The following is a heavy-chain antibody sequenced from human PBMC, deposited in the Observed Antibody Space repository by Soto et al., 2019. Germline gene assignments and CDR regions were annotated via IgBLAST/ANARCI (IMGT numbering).Heavy chain of an antibody. J-gene: IGHJ3*02. V-gene: IGHV3-9*01. CDR1: GFTFDDYA. CDR2: ISWNSGSI. CDR3: AKDITMIVVGYTSTPTAFDI. D-gene: IGHD3-22*01. Sequence: EVQLVESGGGLVQPGRSLRLSCAASGFTFDDYAMHWVRQAPGKGLEWVSGISWNSGSIGYADSVKGRFTISRDNAKNSLYLQMNSLRAEDTALYYCAKDITMIVVGYTSTPTAFDIWGQGTMVTVSS.